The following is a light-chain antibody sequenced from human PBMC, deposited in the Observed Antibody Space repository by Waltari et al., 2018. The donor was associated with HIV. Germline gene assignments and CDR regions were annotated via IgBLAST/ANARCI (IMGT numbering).Light chain of an antibody. CDR3: QHYHSYPVT. V-gene: IGKV1-16*01. J-gene: IGKJ4*01. CDR1: QGISNH. CDR2: GAS. Sequence: DIQMTQSPSSLSASVGDAVNITCRASQGISNHLAWIQQKPGTAPKSLICGASILQSWVPSRFRGSGSATDFTLTINNLQAEDFATYFCQHYHSYPVTFGGGTKVE.